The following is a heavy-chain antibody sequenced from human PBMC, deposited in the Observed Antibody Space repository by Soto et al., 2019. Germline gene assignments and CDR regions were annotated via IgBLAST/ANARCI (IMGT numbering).Heavy chain of an antibody. CDR3: ARTAGYYRGRQFDY. Sequence: SGPTLVNPTQTLTLTCTFSGFSLGATGMRVSWIRQPPGKALEWLARIDWDDDKFYSTSLKTRLTISKDTSKNQVVLRMTNMDPADTATYYCARTAGYYRGRQFDYWGQGTLVTVSS. CDR1: GFSLGATGMR. J-gene: IGHJ4*02. CDR2: IDWDDDK. D-gene: IGHD3-10*01. V-gene: IGHV2-70*04.